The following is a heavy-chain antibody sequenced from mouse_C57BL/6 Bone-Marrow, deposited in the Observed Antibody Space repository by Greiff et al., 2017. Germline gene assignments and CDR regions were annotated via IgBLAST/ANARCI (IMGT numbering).Heavy chain of an antibody. CDR1: GYTFTSYG. CDR3: ATFYYGNSAFAY. CDR2: IYPRSGNT. J-gene: IGHJ3*01. Sequence: QVQLQQSGAELARPGASVKLSCKASGYTFTSYGISWVKQRTGQGLEWIGEIYPRSGNTYYNEKFKGKATLTADKSSSTAYMELRSLTSEDSAVYFCATFYYGNSAFAYWGQGTLVTVSA. V-gene: IGHV1-81*01. D-gene: IGHD2-1*01.